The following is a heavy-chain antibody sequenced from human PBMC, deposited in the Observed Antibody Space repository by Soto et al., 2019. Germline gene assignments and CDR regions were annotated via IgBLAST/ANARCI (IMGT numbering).Heavy chain of an antibody. CDR1: GFTFSSYG. D-gene: IGHD1-26*01. Sequence: QVQLVESGGGVVQPGRSLRLSFAASGFTFSSYGMHWVRQAPGKGLEWVAVISYDGSNKYYADSVKGRFTISRDNSKNTLYLQMNSLRAEDTAVYYCALVGALDYWGQGTLVTVSS. CDR3: ALVGALDY. J-gene: IGHJ4*02. V-gene: IGHV3-30*03. CDR2: ISYDGSNK.